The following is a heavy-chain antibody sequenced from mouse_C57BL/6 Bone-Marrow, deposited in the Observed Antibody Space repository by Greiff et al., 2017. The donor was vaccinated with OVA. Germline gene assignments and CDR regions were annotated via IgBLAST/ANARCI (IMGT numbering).Heavy chain of an antibody. CDR3: ARGATTVVDYYFDY. V-gene: IGHV1-18*01. CDR2: INPNNGGT. CDR1: GYTFTDYT. Sequence: EVQLQQSGPELVKPGASVKIPCKASGYTFTDYTMDWVKQSHGKSLEWIGDINPNNGGTIYNQKFKGKATLTVDKSSSTAYMELRSLTSEDTAVYYCARGATTVVDYYFDYWGQGTTLTVSS. J-gene: IGHJ2*01. D-gene: IGHD1-1*01.